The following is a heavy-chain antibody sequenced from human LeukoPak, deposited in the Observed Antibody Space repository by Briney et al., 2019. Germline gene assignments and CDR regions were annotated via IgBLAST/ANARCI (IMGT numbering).Heavy chain of an antibody. D-gene: IGHD3-22*01. J-gene: IGHJ3*02. CDR3: ARGNYYDSDTAFDI. V-gene: IGHV1-18*01. Sequence: ASVKVSFKASGYTFTSYGISWVRQAPGQGLEWMGWISAYNGNTNYTQKLQGRVTMTTDTSTSTAYMELRSLRSDDTAVYYCARGNYYDSDTAFDIWGQGTMVTVSS. CDR1: GYTFTSYG. CDR2: ISAYNGNT.